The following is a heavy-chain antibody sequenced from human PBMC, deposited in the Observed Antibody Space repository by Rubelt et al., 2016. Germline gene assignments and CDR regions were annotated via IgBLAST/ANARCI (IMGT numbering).Heavy chain of an antibody. V-gene: IGHV3-23*01. D-gene: IGHD4-23*01. CDR2: ISGSGGST. CDR3: AKGESSGNHWYFDL. CDR1: GGAISSTNYY. J-gene: IGHJ2*01. Sequence: LQLQESGPGLVEPSETLSLTCTVSGGAISSTNYYWGWVRQPPGKGLEWVSAISGSGGSTYYADSVKGRFTISRDNSMNSVYVQMTSLRGEEAAVDYCAKGESSGNHWYFDLWGRGTLVTVSS.